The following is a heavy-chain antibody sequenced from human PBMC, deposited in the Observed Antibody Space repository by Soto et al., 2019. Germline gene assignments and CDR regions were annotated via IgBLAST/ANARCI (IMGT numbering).Heavy chain of an antibody. CDR3: AKGIIAVAGHFDY. Sequence: EVQLVESGGGLVQPGRSLRLSCAASGFTFDDYAMHWVRQAPGKGLEWVSGISWNSGSIGYADSVKGRFTISRDNDKNSLYLQMNSLRAEDTALYYCAKGIIAVAGHFDYWGQGTLVTVSS. CDR1: GFTFDDYA. CDR2: ISWNSGSI. D-gene: IGHD6-19*01. V-gene: IGHV3-9*01. J-gene: IGHJ4*02.